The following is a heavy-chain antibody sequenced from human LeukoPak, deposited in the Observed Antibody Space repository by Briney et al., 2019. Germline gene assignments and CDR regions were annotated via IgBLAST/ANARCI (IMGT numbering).Heavy chain of an antibody. CDR3: ASVLSGIAVAGSFDP. J-gene: IGHJ5*02. CDR1: GGTFSSYA. V-gene: IGHV1-69*04. CDR2: IIPILGIA. D-gene: IGHD6-19*01. Sequence: PVKVSCKASGGTFSSYAISWVRQAPGQGLEWMGRIIPILGIANYAQKFQGRVTITADKSTNTAYMELSSLRSEDTAVYYCASVLSGIAVAGSFDPWGQGTLVTVSS.